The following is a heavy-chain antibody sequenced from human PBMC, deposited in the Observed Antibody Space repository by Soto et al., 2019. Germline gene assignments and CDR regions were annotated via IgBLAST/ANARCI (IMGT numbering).Heavy chain of an antibody. Sequence: QVQLQESGPGLVKPSQTLSLTCTVSGGSMNSGGYCWNWIRQHPGEGLGWIGCISYGGTTSYNPSLNRRPTNSVDTAKAQFSLMLSSVTAAAAAVYYGSRGLLVWGQGPLITVSS. D-gene: IGHD2-15*01. J-gene: IGHJ4*02. V-gene: IGHV4-31*03. CDR2: ISYGGTT. CDR1: GGSMNSGGYC. CDR3: SRGLLV.